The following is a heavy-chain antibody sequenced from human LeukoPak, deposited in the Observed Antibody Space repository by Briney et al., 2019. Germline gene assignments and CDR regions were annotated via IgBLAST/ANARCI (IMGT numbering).Heavy chain of an antibody. CDR1: GGSISSSSYY. J-gene: IGHJ4*02. CDR2: IYYSGGT. D-gene: IGHD3-22*01. Sequence: SETLSLTCTVSGGSISSSSYYWGWIRQPPGKGLEWIGSIYYSGGTYYNPSLKSRVTISVDTSKNQFSLKLSSVTAADTAVYYCARGGDAYYYDSSGYYFGYWGQGTLVTVSS. V-gene: IGHV4-39*07. CDR3: ARGGDAYYYDSSGYYFGY.